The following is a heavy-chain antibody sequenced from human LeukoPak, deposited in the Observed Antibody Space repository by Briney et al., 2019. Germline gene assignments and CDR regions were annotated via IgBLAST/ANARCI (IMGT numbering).Heavy chain of an antibody. V-gene: IGHV3-7*01. D-gene: IGHD2-2*01. CDR2: ISQDGSEK. CDR3: AREKRSTSCCFDY. CDR1: GFTFSSYW. Sequence: PGGSLRLSCAASGFTFSSYWMSWVRQAPGKGLEWVANISQDGSEKYYVDSVKGQFTISRDNAKNSLYLQMTSLRAEDTAVYYCAREKRSTSCCFDYWGEGTLVTVSS. J-gene: IGHJ4*02.